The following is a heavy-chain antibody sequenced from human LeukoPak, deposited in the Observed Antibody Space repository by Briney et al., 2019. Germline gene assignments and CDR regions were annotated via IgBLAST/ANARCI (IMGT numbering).Heavy chain of an antibody. CDR1: GFTFDDYA. CDR2: ISWNSGSI. D-gene: IGHD3-22*01. CDR3: ARAPRPYYYDRAFDI. J-gene: IGHJ3*02. Sequence: GGSLRLSCAASGFTFDDYAMHWVRQPPGKGLEWVSTISWNSGSIGYADSVKGRFTISRDNAKSSLYLQMNSLRAEDTAVYYCARAPRPYYYDRAFDIWGQGTMVTVSS. V-gene: IGHV3-9*01.